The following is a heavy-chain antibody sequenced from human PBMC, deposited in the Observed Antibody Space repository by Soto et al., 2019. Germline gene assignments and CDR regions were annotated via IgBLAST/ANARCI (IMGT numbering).Heavy chain of an antibody. J-gene: IGHJ6*02. D-gene: IGHD2-2*01. CDR2: IYYSGST. CDR1: GGSVSSGSYY. CDR3: ARDIVVVPAAIPYYYYYYGMDV. V-gene: IGHV4-61*01. Sequence: QVQLQESGPGLVKPSETLSLTCTVSGGSVSSGSYYWSWIRQPPGKGLEWIGYIYYSGSTNYNPSLKSRVTISVDTSKNQFSLKLRSVTAADTAVYYCARDIVVVPAAIPYYYYYYGMDVWGQGTTVTVSS.